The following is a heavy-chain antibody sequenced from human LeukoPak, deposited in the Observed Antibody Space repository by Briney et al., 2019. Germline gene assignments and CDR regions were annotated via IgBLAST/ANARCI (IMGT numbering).Heavy chain of an antibody. J-gene: IGHJ5*02. V-gene: IGHV3-72*01. CDR2: SKDKAAGYAT. CDR1: GFTFSDHH. CDR3: ARDLRGGYYLDP. D-gene: IGHD3-22*01. Sequence: GGSLRLSSAASGFTFSDHHMDWVRQAPGKGLEWDGHSKDKAAGYATEYAAFVQGRFTISRDHSQNSLFLQMNNLQSEDTAVYYCARDLRGGYYLDPWGQGTLVTVSS.